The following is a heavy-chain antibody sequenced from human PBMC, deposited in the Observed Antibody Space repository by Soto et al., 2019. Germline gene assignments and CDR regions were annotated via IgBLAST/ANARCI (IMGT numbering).Heavy chain of an antibody. CDR3: VRDRLTGTTSYYFNS. Sequence: QVQLQESGPGLVKPSQTLSLTCTVSGGSISSGGYYWSWVRQPPGKGLEWIGYIYYSGSTYYNPSLKSRVTMSVDTSKNQFSLKLSSVTAADTAVYYCVRDRLTGTTSYYFNSWGQGTLVTVSS. J-gene: IGHJ4*02. CDR1: GGSISSGGYY. V-gene: IGHV4-30-4*01. CDR2: IYYSGST. D-gene: IGHD1-20*01.